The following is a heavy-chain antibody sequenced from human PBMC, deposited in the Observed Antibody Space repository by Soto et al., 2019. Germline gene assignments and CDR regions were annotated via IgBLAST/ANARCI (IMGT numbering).Heavy chain of an antibody. D-gene: IGHD2-8*02. J-gene: IGHJ4*02. Sequence: PSETLSLTCTVSGGTISSWYWSWIRQPPGKGLEWIGYIYYSGSTNCNPSLKSRVTISVDTSKNQFSLKLTSVTAADTAVYYCARDKITGLFDYWGQGTLVTVSS. CDR1: GGTISSWY. CDR3: ARDKITGLFDY. CDR2: IYYSGST. V-gene: IGHV4-59*12.